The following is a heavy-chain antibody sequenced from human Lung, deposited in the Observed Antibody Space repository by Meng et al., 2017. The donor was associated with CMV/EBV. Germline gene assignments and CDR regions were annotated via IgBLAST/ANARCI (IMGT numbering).Heavy chain of an antibody. CDR3: TRVGTYYYDSSGYYLREEGYFDY. D-gene: IGHD3-22*01. V-gene: IGHV3-49*04. Sequence: GASLKISCTASGFTFGDYAMSWVRQAPGKGLEWVGFIRSKAYGGTTEYAASVKGRFTISRDDSKSIAYLQMNSLKTEDTAVYYCTRVGTYYYDSSGYYLREEGYFDYWGQGXLVTVSS. CDR2: IRSKAYGGTT. CDR1: GFTFGDYA. J-gene: IGHJ4*02.